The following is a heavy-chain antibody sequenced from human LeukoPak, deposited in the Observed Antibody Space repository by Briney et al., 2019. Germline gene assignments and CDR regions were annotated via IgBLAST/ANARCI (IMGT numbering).Heavy chain of an antibody. CDR1: GGSISNSNYY. V-gene: IGHV4-39*01. D-gene: IGHD4-23*01. J-gene: IGHJ6*03. CDR2: IYYSGST. CDR3: ARARPVYGTKGGNTASYYYYYYMDV. Sequence: SETLSLTCTVSGGSISNSNYYWGWIRQPPGKGLEWIGNIYYSGSTYYNPSLRSRVTISVDTSKNQFSLKLSSVTAADTAVYYCARARPVYGTKGGNTASYYYYYYMDVWGKGTTVTVSS.